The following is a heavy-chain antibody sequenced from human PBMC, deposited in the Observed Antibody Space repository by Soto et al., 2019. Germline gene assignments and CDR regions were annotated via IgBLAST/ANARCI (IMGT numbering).Heavy chain of an antibody. V-gene: IGHV4-31*03. CDR2: IYYSGST. J-gene: IGHJ4*02. CDR1: GGSISSGGHY. Sequence: SETLSLTCTVSGGSISSGGHYWSWIRQHPGKGLEWIGYIYYSGSTYYNPSLKSRITMSVDTSKNQFSLKLSSVTAADTAVYYCVRGIGGYFRYWGQGSLVTVSS. CDR3: VRGIGGYFRY. D-gene: IGHD3-3*01.